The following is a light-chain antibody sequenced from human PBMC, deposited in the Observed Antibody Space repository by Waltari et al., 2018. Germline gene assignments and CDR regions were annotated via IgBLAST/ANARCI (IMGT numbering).Light chain of an antibody. Sequence: ELVMTLSPATLSLSPGETATLSSRASQSVRSHLAWYQQNPGQGPRLLIYGASTRATGIPARFRGSGSGTEFTLTISSLQSEDFAVYYCHQYDKWPPYTFGQGTKLEIK. V-gene: IGKV3-15*01. CDR3: HQYDKWPPYT. CDR1: QSVRSH. CDR2: GAS. J-gene: IGKJ2*01.